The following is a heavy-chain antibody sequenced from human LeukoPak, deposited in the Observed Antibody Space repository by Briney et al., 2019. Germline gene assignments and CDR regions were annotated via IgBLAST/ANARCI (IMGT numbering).Heavy chain of an antibody. D-gene: IGHD2-2*02. CDR3: ARAFGYCSSTSCYKGFDY. J-gene: IGHJ4*02. Sequence: GASVKVSCKASGGTFSSYAISWVRQAPGQGLEWMGRIIPILGIANYAQKFQGRVAITADKSTSTAYMELSSLRSEDTAVYYCARAFGYCSSTSCYKGFDYWGQGTLVTVSS. CDR1: GGTFSSYA. CDR2: IIPILGIA. V-gene: IGHV1-69*04.